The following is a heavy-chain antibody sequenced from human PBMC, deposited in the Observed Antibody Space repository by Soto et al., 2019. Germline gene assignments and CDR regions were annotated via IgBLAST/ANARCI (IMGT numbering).Heavy chain of an antibody. V-gene: IGHV3-15*01. CDR1: GITLSNAW. CDR2: IRSKGDGGAT. J-gene: IGHJ3*02. CDR3: KSTRPGTNVFDI. Sequence: EVQLAESGGGLVEPGGSLRLSCAGSGITLSNAWMNWVRQAAGKGLEWVGRIRSKGDGGATEYAAPVKGRFTFSRDDSENTLFLQMSALKPEDTGVYFCKSTRPGTNVFDIWGPGTMVIVSS. D-gene: IGHD1-1*01.